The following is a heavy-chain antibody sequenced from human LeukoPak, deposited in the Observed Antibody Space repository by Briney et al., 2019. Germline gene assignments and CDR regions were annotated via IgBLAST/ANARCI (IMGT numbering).Heavy chain of an antibody. CDR1: GYTFTSYG. V-gene: IGHV1-69*05. D-gene: IGHD2-2*01. CDR2: IIPIFGTA. J-gene: IGHJ4*02. Sequence: SVKVSCRPSGYTFTSYGISWVRQAPGQGLEWMGGIIPIFGTANYAQKFQGRVTITTDESTSTAYMELSSLRSEDTAVYYCARMHYGSTSSFDYWGQGTLVTVSS. CDR3: ARMHYGSTSSFDY.